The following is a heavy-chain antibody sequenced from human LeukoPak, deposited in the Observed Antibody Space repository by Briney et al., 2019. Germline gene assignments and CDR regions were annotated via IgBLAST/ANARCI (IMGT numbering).Heavy chain of an antibody. CDR1: GFTFDDCD. Sequence: SGGSERLLCAASGFTFDDCDMLWARHAPGEGLVWVSGISWNSGSIVHADSVKGRFTISTDNANNSQYLQMNSLRAEDTAVYYCARVGTGYCSSTSCYVLDYWGQGTLVTVSS. J-gene: IGHJ4*02. D-gene: IGHD2-2*01. V-gene: IGHV3-9*01. CDR3: ARVGTGYCSSTSCYVLDY. CDR2: ISWNSGSI.